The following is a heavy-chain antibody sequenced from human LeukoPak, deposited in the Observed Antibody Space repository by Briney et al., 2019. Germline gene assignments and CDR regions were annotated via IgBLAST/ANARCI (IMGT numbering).Heavy chain of an antibody. Sequence: KPSETLSLTCTVSGGSISSGDYYWSWLRQPPGKGLEWIGYIYYSGSTYYNPSLKSRVTISVDTSKNQCSLKLSSVTAADTAVYYCARESVDMGYYYYGMDVWGQGTTVTVSS. J-gene: IGHJ6*02. CDR3: ARESVDMGYYYYGMDV. V-gene: IGHV4-30-4*01. D-gene: IGHD5-12*01. CDR1: GGSISSGDYY. CDR2: IYYSGST.